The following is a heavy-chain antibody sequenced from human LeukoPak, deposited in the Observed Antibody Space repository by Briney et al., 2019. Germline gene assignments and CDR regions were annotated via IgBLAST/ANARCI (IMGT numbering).Heavy chain of an antibody. CDR1: GFTFSTYA. CDR3: AKRKEASGTYHYYGMDV. CDR2: ISGSATYT. Sequence: GGSLRLCCAASGFTFSTYAMSWVRQAAGKGLEWVSGISGSATYTHYADSVKGRFTISRDNSKNTLYLQMNSLRAEDTAVYYCAKRKEASGTYHYYGMDVWGKGTTVTVSS. V-gene: IGHV3-23*01. D-gene: IGHD6-13*01. J-gene: IGHJ6*04.